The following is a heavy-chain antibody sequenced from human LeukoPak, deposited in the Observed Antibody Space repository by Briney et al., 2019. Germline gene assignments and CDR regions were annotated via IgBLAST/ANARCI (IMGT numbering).Heavy chain of an antibody. V-gene: IGHV4-39*07. J-gene: IGHJ4*02. CDR3: ARDQGGRTSWGYYFDY. CDR1: GGSISNNIYY. CDR2: IYYSGST. Sequence: SETLSLTCTVSGGSISNNIYYWGWIRQPPGQGLEWIGSIYYSGSTYYNPSLKRRVTISLDTSKNQFSLKLSSVTAADTAVFYCARDQGGRTSWGYYFDYWGQGTLVTVSS. D-gene: IGHD6-13*01.